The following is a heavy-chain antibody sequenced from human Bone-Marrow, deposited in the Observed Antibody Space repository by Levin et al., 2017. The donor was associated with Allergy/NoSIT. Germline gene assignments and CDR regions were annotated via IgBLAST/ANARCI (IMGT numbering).Heavy chain of an antibody. V-gene: IGHV4-61*01. CDR2: VYYNGNT. D-gene: IGHD3-22*01. CDR1: GDSVSNGRYY. J-gene: IGHJ4*02. Sequence: SQTLSLTCRVSGDSVSNGRYYWNWIRQPPGKGLEWIGYVYYNGNTNYNPSLKSRVTISVDTSNNPFSLMLSSVTAADTAVYYCARESTYYSDSSGYNLFDYWGQGALVTVSS. CDR3: ARESTYYSDSSGYNLFDY.